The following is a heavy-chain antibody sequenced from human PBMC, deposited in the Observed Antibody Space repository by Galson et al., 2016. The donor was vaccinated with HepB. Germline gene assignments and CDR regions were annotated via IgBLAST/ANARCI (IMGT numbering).Heavy chain of an antibody. CDR2: INHSGST. J-gene: IGHJ5*02. V-gene: IGHV4-34*01. D-gene: IGHD3-16*01. CDR3: AREGVWGSEKGFGP. Sequence: LSLTCTVYGGSFSNYYWSWIRQPPGKGLEWIGEINHSGSTNYNGSLKSRLTISVDTSKNQFSLKLSSVTAADTAVYYCAREGVWGSEKGFGPWGQGTLVIVSS. CDR1: GGSFSNYY.